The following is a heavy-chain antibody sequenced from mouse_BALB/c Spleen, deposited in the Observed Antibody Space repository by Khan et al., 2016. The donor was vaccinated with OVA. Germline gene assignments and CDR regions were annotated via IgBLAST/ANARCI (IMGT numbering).Heavy chain of an antibody. CDR1: GYSITSDYA. V-gene: IGHV3-2*02. Sequence: EVKLLESGPGLVKPSQSLSLTCTVTGYSITSDYAWNWIRQFPGNKLEWMGYISSTGGTSYNTSLKSRISITRDTSKNQFFLQLKSVTAEDTATYYCARSLYYSYGYALDCWGRGTLVTVSS. D-gene: IGHD2-14*01. J-gene: IGHJ4*01. CDR3: ARSLYYSYGYALDC. CDR2: ISSTGGT.